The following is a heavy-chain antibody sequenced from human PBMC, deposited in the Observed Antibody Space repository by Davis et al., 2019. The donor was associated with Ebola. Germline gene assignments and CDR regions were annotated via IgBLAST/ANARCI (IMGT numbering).Heavy chain of an antibody. CDR2: ISYDGSNK. CDR3: ARATTTVTTSYYYYGMDV. J-gene: IGHJ6*02. V-gene: IGHV3-30*03. CDR1: GFTFSSYG. Sequence: GESLKISCAASGFTFSSYGMHWVRQAPGKGLEWVAVISYDGSNKYYADSVKGRFTISRDSAKNSLYLQMNSLRDEDTAVYYCARATTTVTTSYYYYGMDVWGQGTTVTVSS. D-gene: IGHD4-17*01.